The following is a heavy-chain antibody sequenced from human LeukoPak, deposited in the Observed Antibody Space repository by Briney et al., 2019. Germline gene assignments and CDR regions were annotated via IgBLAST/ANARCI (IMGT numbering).Heavy chain of an antibody. D-gene: IGHD2-15*01. V-gene: IGHV3-33*01. CDR1: GFTFSSYG. CDR3: ARDFCSGGSCYPDAFDI. Sequence: PGGSLRLSCAASGFTFSSYGMHWVRQAPGKGLEWVAVIWYDGTNTYYADYVKGRFTISRDNSKNTLYLQMNSLRAEDTAVYYCARDFCSGGSCYPDAFDIWGQGTMVTVSS. CDR2: IWYDGTNT. J-gene: IGHJ3*02.